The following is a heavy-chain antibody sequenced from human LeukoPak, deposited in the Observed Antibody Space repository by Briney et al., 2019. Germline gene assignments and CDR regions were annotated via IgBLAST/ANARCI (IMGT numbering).Heavy chain of an antibody. V-gene: IGHV3-23*01. CDR2: ISGSGANT. Sequence: PGGSLRLSCAASGFTFSSYAMTWVRQAPGKGLEWVPTISGSGANTYYADSVKGRFTVSRDNSKNTLSLQMNSLRVEDTALYYCAKYSDSTGAHYFDYWGQGTLVTVSS. J-gene: IGHJ4*02. CDR1: GFTFSSYA. D-gene: IGHD2/OR15-2a*01. CDR3: AKYSDSTGAHYFDY.